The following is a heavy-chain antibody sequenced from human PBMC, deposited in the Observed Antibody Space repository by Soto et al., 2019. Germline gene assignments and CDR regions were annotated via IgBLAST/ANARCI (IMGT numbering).Heavy chain of an antibody. CDR3: AREIEPEYSSSGYYYGMDV. V-gene: IGHV1-69*06. CDR1: GGTFSSYA. CDR2: IIPIFGTA. J-gene: IGHJ6*02. Sequence: GASVKVSCKASGGTFSSYAISWVRQAPGQGLEWMGGIIPIFGTANYAQKFQGRVTITADKSTSTAYMELSSLRSEDTAVYYCAREIEPEYSSSGYYYGMDVWGQGTTVTVSS. D-gene: IGHD6-6*01.